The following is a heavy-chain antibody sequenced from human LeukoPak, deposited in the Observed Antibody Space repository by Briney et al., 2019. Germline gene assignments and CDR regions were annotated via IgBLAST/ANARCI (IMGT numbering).Heavy chain of an antibody. CDR2: IYYSGST. J-gene: IGHJ5*02. V-gene: IGHV4-39*01. Sequence: SETLSLTCTVSGGSISSYYWGWIRQPPGMGLEWIGSIYYSGSTYYNPSLKSRVTISVDTSKDQFSLKLSSVTAADTAVYYCARHEGYCSSTSCSPYNWFDPWGQGTLVTVSS. D-gene: IGHD2-2*01. CDR3: ARHEGYCSSTSCSPYNWFDP. CDR1: GGSISSYY.